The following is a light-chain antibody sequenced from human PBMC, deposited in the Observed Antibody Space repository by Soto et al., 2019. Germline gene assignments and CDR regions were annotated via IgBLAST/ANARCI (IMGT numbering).Light chain of an antibody. V-gene: IGKV1-5*01. CDR2: DAS. CDR1: QTMSTW. CDR3: QRYDGY. J-gene: IGKJ2*01. Sequence: DSHMTQSPSTLSASVGDRVTITCRASQTMSTWLAWYQQKPGKAPKLLIYDASSLRSGVPSRFSGSGSGTEFTITINSLQPDDFATYYCQRYDGYFGQGTKLEIK.